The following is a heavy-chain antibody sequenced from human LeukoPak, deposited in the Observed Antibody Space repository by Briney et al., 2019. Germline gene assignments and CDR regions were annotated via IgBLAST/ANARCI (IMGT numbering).Heavy chain of an antibody. CDR2: ISSSGSTI. CDR1: GFTFSSYE. D-gene: IGHD4-17*01. CDR3: ARDWHDYGDYITQY. J-gene: IGHJ4*02. V-gene: IGHV3-48*03. Sequence: GGSLRLSCAASGFTFSSYEMNWVRQAPGKGLEWVSYISSSGSTIYYADSVKGRFTIPRDNAKNSLYLQMNSLRAEDTAVYYCARDWHDYGDYITQYWGQGTLVTVSS.